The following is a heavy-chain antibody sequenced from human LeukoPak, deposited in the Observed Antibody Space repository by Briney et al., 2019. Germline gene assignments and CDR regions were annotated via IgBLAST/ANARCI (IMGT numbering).Heavy chain of an antibody. J-gene: IGHJ4*02. Sequence: SETLSLTCAVSGGSISSGGYSWSWIRQPPGKGLEWIGYIYYSGSTYYNPSLKSRVTISVDTSKNQFSLKLSSVTAADTAVYYCARRPVHSAWLGEDYYFDYWGQGTLVTVSS. D-gene: IGHD3-10*01. CDR2: IYYSGST. CDR3: ARRPVHSAWLGEDYYFDY. V-gene: IGHV4-30-4*07. CDR1: GGSISSGGYS.